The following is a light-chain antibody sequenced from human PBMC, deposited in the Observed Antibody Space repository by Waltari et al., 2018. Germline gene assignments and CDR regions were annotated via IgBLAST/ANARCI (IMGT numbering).Light chain of an antibody. CDR2: EAS. Sequence: DIQMTQSPSSLSASVGGRGTITCRAGQGISNSLAWYQQKPGKAPTLLLFEASRLESGVPSRFSGSGSGTDYTLTISSLQPEDFATYYCQQYYGAPRTFGQGTKVEIK. V-gene: IGKV1-NL1*01. J-gene: IGKJ1*01. CDR3: QQYYGAPRT. CDR1: QGISNS.